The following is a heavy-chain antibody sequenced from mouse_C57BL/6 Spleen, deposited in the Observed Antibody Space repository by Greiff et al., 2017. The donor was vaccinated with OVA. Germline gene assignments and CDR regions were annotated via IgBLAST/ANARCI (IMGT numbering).Heavy chain of an antibody. CDR3: ARSRGITTVAHFDY. Sequence: QVQLKESGAELVRPGTSVKVSCKASGYAFTNYLIEWVKQRPGQGLEWIGVINPGSGGTNYNEKFKCKATLTADKSSSTAYMQLSSLTSEDSAVYFCARSRGITTVAHFDYWGQGTTLTVSS. V-gene: IGHV1-54*01. CDR1: GYAFTNYL. J-gene: IGHJ2*01. D-gene: IGHD1-1*01. CDR2: INPGSGGT.